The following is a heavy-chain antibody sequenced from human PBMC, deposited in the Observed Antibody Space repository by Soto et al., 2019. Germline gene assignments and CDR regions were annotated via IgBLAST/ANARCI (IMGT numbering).Heavy chain of an antibody. CDR3: ARAVVPAENKEGAFDI. CDR1: GYTFTSYG. D-gene: IGHD2-2*01. CDR2: ISAYNGNT. Sequence: ASVKVSCKASGYTFTSYGISWVRQAPGQGLEWMGWISAYNGNTNYAQKLQGRVTMTTDTSTSTAYMELRSLRSDDTAVYYCARAVVPAENKEGAFDIWGQGTMVTVSS. J-gene: IGHJ3*02. V-gene: IGHV1-18*01.